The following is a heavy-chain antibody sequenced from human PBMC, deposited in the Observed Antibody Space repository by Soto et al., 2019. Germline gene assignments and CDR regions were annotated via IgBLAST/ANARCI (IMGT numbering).Heavy chain of an antibody. V-gene: IGHV3-23*01. J-gene: IGHJ6*02. Sequence: PGGSLRLSCVASGFTFNTNAMSWVRQAPGKGLEWVSSISGTGSRTYYADSVKGRFTIARDNSKNTVSLQMNNLRAEDTGLYYCTKDTGYLSMDAWGQGTTVTVS. D-gene: IGHD6-25*01. CDR1: GFTFNTNA. CDR2: ISGTGSRT. CDR3: TKDTGYLSMDA.